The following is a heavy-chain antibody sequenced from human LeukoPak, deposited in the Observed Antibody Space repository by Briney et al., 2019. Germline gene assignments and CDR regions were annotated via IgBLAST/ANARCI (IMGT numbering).Heavy chain of an antibody. CDR2: IGGRGDGI. D-gene: IGHD6-13*01. J-gene: IGHJ4*02. V-gene: IGHV3-48*01. CDR1: GFTFSDYS. Sequence: GGSLRLSCAASGFTFSDYSMNWVRQAPGKGLEWISYIGGRGDGISYADSVKGRFIVSRDNAKNSLFLQMNRLRGEDTAVYYCASPTSYSSNFDYWGQGTLVTVSS. CDR3: ASPTSYSSNFDY.